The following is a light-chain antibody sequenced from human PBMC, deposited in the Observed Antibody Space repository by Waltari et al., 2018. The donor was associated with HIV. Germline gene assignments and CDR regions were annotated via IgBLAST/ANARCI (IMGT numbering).Light chain of an antibody. J-gene: IGLJ2*01. V-gene: IGLV3-19*01. CDR1: SLRSYY. CDR3: HSRDSSGHHVL. Sequence: SSELTQDPSVSVALGQTVRITCQGDSLRSYYASWYQQKSGQAPVVVFFGRNKRPSGIPDRFSGSSSGNTASLTITGAQAEDEADYDCHSRDSSGHHVLFGGGTKVTVL. CDR2: GRN.